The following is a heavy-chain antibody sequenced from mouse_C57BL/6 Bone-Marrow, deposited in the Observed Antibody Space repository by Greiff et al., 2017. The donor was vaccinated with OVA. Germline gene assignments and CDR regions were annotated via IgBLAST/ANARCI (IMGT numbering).Heavy chain of an antibody. V-gene: IGHV10-1*01. CDR1: GFSFNTYA. CDR3: VRHGYGGFAN. D-gene: IGHD2-14*01. Sequence: GGGLVQPKGSLKLSCAASGFSFNTYAMNWVRQAPGKGLEWVARIRSKSNNYATYYADSVKDRFTISRDDSESMLYLQMNNLKTEDTAMYYCVRHGYGGFANWGQGTLVTVSA. CDR2: IRSKSNNYAT. J-gene: IGHJ3*01.